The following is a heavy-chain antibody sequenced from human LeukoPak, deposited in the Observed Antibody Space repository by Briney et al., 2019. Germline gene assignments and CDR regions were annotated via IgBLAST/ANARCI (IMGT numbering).Heavy chain of an antibody. D-gene: IGHD6-6*01. J-gene: IGHJ5*02. CDR2: IYISGST. CDR1: GFTVSSNY. V-gene: IGHV3-53*01. CDR3: VKGPLYSSSSGGGS. Sequence: GGSLRLSCAASGFTVSSNYMIWVRQAPGKGLGWVSVIYISGSTYYADFVKGRFTISRDNSKNTLYLQMNSLRAEDTAIYYCVKGPLYSSSSGGGSWGQGALVTVSS.